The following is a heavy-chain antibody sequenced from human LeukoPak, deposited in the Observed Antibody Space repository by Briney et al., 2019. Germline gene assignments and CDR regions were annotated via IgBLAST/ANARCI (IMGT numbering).Heavy chain of an antibody. Sequence: GGSLRLSCAASGFTFSSYSMNWVRQAPGKGLEWVSSITNSSSYIYYADSVKGRFTISRHNAKNSLYLQMNSLRAEDTAVYYCARDLFVVVVAATSYYYGMDVWGKGTTVTVSS. CDR3: ARDLFVVVVAATSYYYGMDV. J-gene: IGHJ6*04. CDR2: ITNSSSYI. D-gene: IGHD2-15*01. CDR1: GFTFSSYS. V-gene: IGHV3-21*01.